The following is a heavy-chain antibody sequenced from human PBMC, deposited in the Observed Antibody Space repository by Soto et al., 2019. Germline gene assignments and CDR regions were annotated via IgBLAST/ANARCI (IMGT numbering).Heavy chain of an antibody. CDR2: IYPAGPT. Sequence: GGSLRLSCAASGFTVSGMFMNWVRQAPGEGLEWVSVIYPAGPTYYADSVKGRFTISRDNSKNTLFLQLNNLRAEDTAVYYCARDADSSGLHYWGQGILVTVSS. V-gene: IGHV3-53*01. J-gene: IGHJ4*02. CDR3: ARDADSSGLHY. CDR1: GFTVSGMF. D-gene: IGHD6-19*01.